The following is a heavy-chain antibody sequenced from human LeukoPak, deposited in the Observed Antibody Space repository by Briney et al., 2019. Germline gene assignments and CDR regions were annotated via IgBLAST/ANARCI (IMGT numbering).Heavy chain of an antibody. CDR2: IYTSGST. CDR1: GGSISSYY. D-gene: IGHD3-16*02. J-gene: IGHJ4*02. V-gene: IGHV4-4*07. CDR3: ARGFPPYDYVWGSYRLYYFDY. Sequence: SETLSPTCTVSGGSISSYYWSWIRQPAGKGLEWIGRIYTSGSTNYNPSLKSRVTMSVDTSKNQFSLKLSSVTAADTAVYYCARGFPPYDYVWGSYRLYYFDYWGQGTLVTVSS.